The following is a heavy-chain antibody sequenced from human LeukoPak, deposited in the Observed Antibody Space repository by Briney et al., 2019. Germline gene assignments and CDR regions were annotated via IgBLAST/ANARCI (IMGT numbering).Heavy chain of an antibody. J-gene: IGHJ5*02. CDR2: IYTSGST. CDR1: GGSTSSVSYY. CDR3: ARERVWRYCGGDSCGWFDP. D-gene: IGHD2-21*02. V-gene: IGHV4-61*02. Sequence: SQTLSLTCTVSGGSTSSVSYYWSCIRQPAGKGLEWIGRIYTSGSTNYNPSLKSRVTISVDTSKNQFSLKLSSVTAADTAVYYCARERVWRYCGGDSCGWFDPWGQGTLVTVSS.